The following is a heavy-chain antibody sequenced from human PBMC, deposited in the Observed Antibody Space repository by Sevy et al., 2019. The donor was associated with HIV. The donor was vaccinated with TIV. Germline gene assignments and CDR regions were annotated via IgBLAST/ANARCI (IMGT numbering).Heavy chain of an antibody. CDR2: IPYDGSNK. CDR1: GFTFSSYA. J-gene: IGHJ6*02. V-gene: IGHV3-30-3*01. Sequence: EGSLRLSCAASGFTFSSYAMHWVLQAPGKELEWVAVIPYDGSNKYYADSVKGRFTISRDNSQNTLYLQMNSLRAEDTTVSYCARGDVDTAMATTRYYYGMDVWGQGTTVTVSS. CDR3: ARGDVDTAMATTRYYYGMDV. D-gene: IGHD5-18*01.